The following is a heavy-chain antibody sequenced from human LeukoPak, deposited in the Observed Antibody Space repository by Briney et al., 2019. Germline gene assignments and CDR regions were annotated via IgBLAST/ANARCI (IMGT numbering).Heavy chain of an antibody. V-gene: IGHV3-30*02. CDR2: IRYDGSNK. D-gene: IGHD5-24*01. Sequence: PGGSLRLSCAASGFTFSSYGMHWVRQAPGKGLEWVAFIRYDGSNKYYADSVKGRFTISRDNSKNTLYLQMNSLRAEDTAVYYCAKDVGWLQSGAFDYWGQGTLVTVSS. J-gene: IGHJ4*02. CDR3: AKDVGWLQSGAFDY. CDR1: GFTFSSYG.